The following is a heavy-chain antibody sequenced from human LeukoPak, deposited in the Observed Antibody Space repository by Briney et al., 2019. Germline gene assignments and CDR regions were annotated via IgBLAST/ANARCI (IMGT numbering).Heavy chain of an antibody. V-gene: IGHV3-74*01. D-gene: IGHD3-3*01. CDR2: INSDGSAT. CDR3: ARDPGSGYFL. CDR1: GFPFSSYW. Sequence: GGSLRLSCAASGFPFSSYWMHWVRQVPGKGLLWVSRINSDGSATIYADSVKGRFTISRDNAKNSLYLQMNSLRAEDTAVYYCARDPGSGYFLWGQGTTVTVSS. J-gene: IGHJ6*02.